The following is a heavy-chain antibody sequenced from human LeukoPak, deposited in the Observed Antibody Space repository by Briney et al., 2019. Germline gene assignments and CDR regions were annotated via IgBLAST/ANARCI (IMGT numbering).Heavy chain of an antibody. CDR2: ISGDGGST. CDR1: GLTFDHYV. J-gene: IGHJ5*02. D-gene: IGHD3-22*01. CDR3: ARETRGHYYDSSGPDH. V-gene: IGHV3-43*02. Sequence: GGSLRLSCAASGLTFDHYVMHWVRQAPGKGLEWVSLISGDGGSTYYADSVKGRFTISRDNAKNSLYLEMNSLRVEDMGVYYCARETRGHYYDSSGPDHWGQGTLVTVSS.